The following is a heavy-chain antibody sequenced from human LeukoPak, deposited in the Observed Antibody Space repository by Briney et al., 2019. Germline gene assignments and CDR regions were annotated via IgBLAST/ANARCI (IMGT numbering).Heavy chain of an antibody. V-gene: IGHV3-7*01. Sequence: GGSLRLSCAASGFTFSSYAMRWVRQAPGKGPEWVANIKEDGSEKQYVDSVKGRFTVSGDNAKNSLFLQMNSLRLEDTAVYYCATYKNWVAGDVWGQGTTVSVSS. CDR1: GFTFSSYA. CDR2: IKEDGSEK. J-gene: IGHJ6*02. D-gene: IGHD7-27*01. CDR3: ATYKNWVAGDV.